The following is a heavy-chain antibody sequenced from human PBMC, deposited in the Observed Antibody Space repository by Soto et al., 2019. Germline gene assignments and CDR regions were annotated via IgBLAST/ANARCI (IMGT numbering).Heavy chain of an antibody. CDR3: ARGWGYFDSSGFPYLYAMDV. V-gene: IGHV3-7*01. CDR1: GFTFSTYW. D-gene: IGHD3-22*01. Sequence: GGSLRLSCAASGFTFSTYWMSWVRQAPGKGLEWVANVKEDGSEKYYVDSVEGRFTISRDNAKNSLYLQMTSLRAEDTALYYCARGWGYFDSSGFPYLYAMDVWGQGTTVTVSS. CDR2: VKEDGSEK. J-gene: IGHJ6*02.